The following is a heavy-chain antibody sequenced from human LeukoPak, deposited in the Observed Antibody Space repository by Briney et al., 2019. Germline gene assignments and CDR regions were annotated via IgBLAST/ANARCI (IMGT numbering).Heavy chain of an antibody. CDR3: ARENGAAMVSWFDP. CDR1: GGSISSYY. Sequence: SETLSLTCTVSGGSISSYYWSWIRQPPGKGLEWIGYIYYSGSTNYNPSLKSRVTISVDTSKNQFSLKLSSVTAADTAVYYCARENGAAMVSWFDPWGQGTLVTVSS. CDR2: IYYSGST. V-gene: IGHV4-59*01. J-gene: IGHJ5*02. D-gene: IGHD5-18*01.